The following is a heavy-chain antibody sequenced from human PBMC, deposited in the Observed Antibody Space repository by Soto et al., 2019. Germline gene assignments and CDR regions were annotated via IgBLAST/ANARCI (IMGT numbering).Heavy chain of an antibody. CDR3: ARSGAAVTSHFDF. D-gene: IGHD2-21*02. CDR1: GYTFTDFG. CDR2: IGAYNGNT. V-gene: IGHV1-18*01. Sequence: GASVKVSCEACGYTFTDFGLSWVRQAPGQGLEWMGWIGAYNGNTDYAQTLQDRLTLTTDASTSTAYMELRSLTSDDTAIYYCARSGAAVTSHFDFWGQGTPVTVSS. J-gene: IGHJ4*02.